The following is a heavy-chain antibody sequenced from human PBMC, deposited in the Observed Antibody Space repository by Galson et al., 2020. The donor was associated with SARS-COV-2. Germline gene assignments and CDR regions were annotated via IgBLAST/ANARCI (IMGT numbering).Heavy chain of an antibody. J-gene: IGHJ6*02. V-gene: IGHV3-74*01. CDR1: GFTFSSYW. Sequence: GESLKISCAASGFTFSSYWMHWVRQAPGKGLVWVSRINSDGSSTSYADSVKGRFTISRDNAKNTLYLQMNSLRAEDTAVYYCAKDRELRYFDWLLLSGIHYYYGMDVWGQGTTVTVSS. D-gene: IGHD3-9*01. CDR3: AKDRELRYFDWLLLSGIHYYYGMDV. CDR2: INSDGSST.